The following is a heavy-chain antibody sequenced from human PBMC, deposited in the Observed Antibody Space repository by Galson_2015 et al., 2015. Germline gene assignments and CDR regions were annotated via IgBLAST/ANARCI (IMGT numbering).Heavy chain of an antibody. CDR1: KFTFSNAW. J-gene: IGHJ6*03. D-gene: IGHD3-3*01. Sequence: SLRLSCAASKFTFSNAWMSWVRQAPGKGLEWVGRIKSKTDGGTTDYAAPVKGRFTISRDDSKNMLYLQMNSLKTEDTAVYYCTTLSSYYDFWSGSSAYYYMDVWGKGTTVTVPS. CDR3: TTLSSYYDFWSGSSAYYYMDV. CDR2: IKSKTDGGTT. V-gene: IGHV3-15*01.